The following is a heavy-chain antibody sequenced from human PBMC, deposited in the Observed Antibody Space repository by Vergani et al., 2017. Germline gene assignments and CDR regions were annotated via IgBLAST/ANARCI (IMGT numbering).Heavy chain of an antibody. CDR3: ARGRLGYCSSTSCPGDDEYIQH. CDR2: ISAYNGNT. V-gene: IGHV1-18*01. CDR1: GYTFTSYG. Sequence: VQLVESGAEVKKPGASVKVSCKASGYTFTSYGISWVRQAPGQGLEWMGWISAYNGNTNYAQKLQGRVTMTTDTSTSTAYMELRSLRSDDTAVYYCARGRLGYCSSTSCPGDDEYIQHWGQGTLVTVSS. J-gene: IGHJ1*01. D-gene: IGHD2-2*01.